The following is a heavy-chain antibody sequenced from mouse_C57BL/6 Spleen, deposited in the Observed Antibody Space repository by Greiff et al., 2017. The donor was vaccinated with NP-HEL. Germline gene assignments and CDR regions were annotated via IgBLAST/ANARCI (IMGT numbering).Heavy chain of an antibody. J-gene: IGHJ2*01. CDR1: GYSFTGYY. Sequence: EVKLQQSGPELVKPGASVKISCKASGYSFTGYYMNWVKQSPEKSLEWIGEINPSTGGTTYNQKFKAKATLTVDKSSSTAYMQLKSLTSEDSAVYYCAKLGALQSFDYWGQGTTLTVSS. D-gene: IGHD4-1*01. CDR3: AKLGALQSFDY. V-gene: IGHV1-42*01. CDR2: INPSTGGT.